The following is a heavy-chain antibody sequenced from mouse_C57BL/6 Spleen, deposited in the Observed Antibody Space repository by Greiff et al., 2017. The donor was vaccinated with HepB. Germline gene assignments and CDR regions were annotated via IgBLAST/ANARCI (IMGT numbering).Heavy chain of an antibody. J-gene: IGHJ2*01. V-gene: IGHV1-15*01. D-gene: IGHD2-1*01. CDR2: IDPETGGT. Sequence: VHLVESGAELVRPGASVTLSCKASGYTFTDYEMHWVKQTPVHGLEWIGAIDPETGGTAYNQKFKGKAILTADKSSSTAYMELRSLTSEDSAVYYCTSYGNFDYWGQGTTLTVSS. CDR1: GYTFTDYE. CDR3: TSYGNFDY.